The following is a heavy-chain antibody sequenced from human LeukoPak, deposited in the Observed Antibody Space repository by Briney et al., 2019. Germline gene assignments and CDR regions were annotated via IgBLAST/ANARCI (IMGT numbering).Heavy chain of an antibody. J-gene: IGHJ4*02. D-gene: IGHD3-16*01. V-gene: IGHV1-2*06. CDR1: GYTFSDYY. CDR2: ITPNSGGT. CDR3: ARVSSAGGVTPFYFDY. Sequence: ASLKVSCKASGYTFSDYYIHSVRQAPGQRLECMGRITPNSGGTNYAQKFQGRVTMTRSTSINTAYMELSRLRSYDAAVYDCARVSSAGGVTPFYFDYWGQGTLVTVSS.